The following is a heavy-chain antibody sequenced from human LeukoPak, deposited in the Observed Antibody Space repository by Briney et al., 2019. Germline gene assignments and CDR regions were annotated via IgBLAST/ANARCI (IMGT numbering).Heavy chain of an antibody. CDR2: IYHSGST. D-gene: IGHD1-14*01. Sequence: SETLSLTCTVSGYSISSGYYWGWIRQPPGKGLEWIGSIYHSGSTYYNPSLKSRVTISVDTSKNQFSLKLSSVTAADTAVYYCARASRGEPPVAAYYYYMDVWGKGTTVTVSS. V-gene: IGHV4-38-2*02. CDR3: ARASRGEPPVAAYYYYMDV. CDR1: GYSISSGYY. J-gene: IGHJ6*03.